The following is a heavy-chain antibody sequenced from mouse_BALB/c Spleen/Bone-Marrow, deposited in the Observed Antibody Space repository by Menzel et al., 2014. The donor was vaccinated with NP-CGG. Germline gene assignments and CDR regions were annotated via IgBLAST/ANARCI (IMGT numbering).Heavy chain of an antibody. V-gene: IGHV1S135*01. CDR3: ASYYGSSWYFDV. D-gene: IGHD1-1*01. CDR2: INPYDGGT. Sequence: EVQLQQSGPELVKPGASMKISCKASGYSFTGYTMNWVKQSHGKNLEWIGLINPYDGGTSYNQKFKGKATLTVDKSSXTAYMEFLSLTSEDSAVYYCASYYGSSWYFDVWGAGTTVTVSS. CDR1: GYSFTGYT. J-gene: IGHJ1*01.